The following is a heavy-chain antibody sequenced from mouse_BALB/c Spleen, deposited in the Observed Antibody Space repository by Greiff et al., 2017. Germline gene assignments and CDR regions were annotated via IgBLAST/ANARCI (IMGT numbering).Heavy chain of an antibody. J-gene: IGHJ3*01. CDR3: ARDPFAY. V-gene: IGHV2-9*02. CDR2: IWAGGST. CDR1: GFSLTSYG. Sequence: VKLVESGPGLVQPSQSLSITCTVSGFSLTSYGVHWVRQPPGKGLEWLGVIWAGGSTNYNSALMSRLSISKDNSKSQVFLKMNSLQTDDTAMYYCARDPFAYWGQGTLVTVSA.